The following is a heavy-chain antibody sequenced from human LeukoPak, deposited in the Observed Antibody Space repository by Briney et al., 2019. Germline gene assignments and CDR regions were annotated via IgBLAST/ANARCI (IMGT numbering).Heavy chain of an antibody. CDR3: ARAYDSSGYYWDY. Sequence: PGGSLRLSCAASGFTFSSYAMPWVRQAPGKGLEYVSAISSNGGSTYYANSVKGRFTISRDNSKNTLYLQMGSLRAEDMAVYYCARAYDSSGYYWDYWGQGTLVTVSS. CDR1: GFTFSSYA. D-gene: IGHD3-22*01. J-gene: IGHJ4*02. V-gene: IGHV3-64*01. CDR2: ISSNGGST.